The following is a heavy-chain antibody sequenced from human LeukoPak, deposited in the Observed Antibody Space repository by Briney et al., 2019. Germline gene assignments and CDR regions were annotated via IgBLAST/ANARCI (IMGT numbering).Heavy chain of an antibody. J-gene: IGHJ4*02. CDR1: GFTFSSYS. CDR2: ISSSSSYI. V-gene: IGHV3-21*01. CDR3: ARAQKGVMTMVTTTVDY. Sequence: PGGSLRLSCAASGFTFSSYSMNWVRQAPGKGLEWVSSISSSSSYIYYADSVKGRFTISRDNAKNSLYLQMNSLRAEDTAVYYCARAQKGVMTMVTTTVDYWGQGTLVTVSS. D-gene: IGHD4-17*01.